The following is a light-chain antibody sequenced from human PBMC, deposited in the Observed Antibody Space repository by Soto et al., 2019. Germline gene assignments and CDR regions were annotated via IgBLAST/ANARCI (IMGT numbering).Light chain of an antibody. Sequence: DIQMTQSPSSLSASVGDRVTITCRASQSISSYLNWYQQKPGKAPKLLIYAASSLQSGVPSRFSGSGSGTDFPLTISSLQHQDFATYYCQQSYSTLITFGQGTRLEIK. J-gene: IGKJ5*01. CDR3: QQSYSTLIT. CDR1: QSISSY. V-gene: IGKV1-39*01. CDR2: AAS.